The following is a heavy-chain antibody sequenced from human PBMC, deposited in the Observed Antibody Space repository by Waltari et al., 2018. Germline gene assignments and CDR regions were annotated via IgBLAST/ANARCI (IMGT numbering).Heavy chain of an antibody. CDR2: IISSVGTA. D-gene: IGHD6-19*01. Sequence: QVQLVQSGAEVKEPGSSVKVSCKASGGTFSSYALSWVLQAPGQGLEWMGGIISSVGTANDAQKVQGRVTITADESTSTAYMELSSLRSEDTAVYYCARDGVAVAAPYFDYWGQGTLVTVSS. CDR1: GGTFSSYA. V-gene: IGHV1-69*01. J-gene: IGHJ4*02. CDR3: ARDGVAVAAPYFDY.